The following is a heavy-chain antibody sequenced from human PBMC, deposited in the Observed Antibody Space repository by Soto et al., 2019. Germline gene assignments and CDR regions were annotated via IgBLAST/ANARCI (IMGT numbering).Heavy chain of an antibody. J-gene: IGHJ5*02. Sequence: GGSLRLSCAASGFTFSSYGMHWVRQAPGKGLEWVAVISYDGSNKYYADSVKGRFTISRDNSKNTLYLQMNSLRAEDTAVYYCAKDLRGGAAAENWFDPWGQGTLVTVSS. CDR1: GFTFSSYG. V-gene: IGHV3-30*18. CDR3: AKDLRGGAAAENWFDP. D-gene: IGHD6-13*01. CDR2: ISYDGSNK.